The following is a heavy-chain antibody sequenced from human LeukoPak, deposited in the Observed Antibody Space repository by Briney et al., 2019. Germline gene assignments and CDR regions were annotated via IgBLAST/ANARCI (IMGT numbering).Heavy chain of an antibody. CDR1: GFTFSNYA. V-gene: IGHV3-64*02. D-gene: IGHD2-15*01. CDR3: AREGYCSGGAYYVDY. CDR2: ITWNGGST. Sequence: TGGSLRLSCAASGFTFSNYAMHWVRQAPGKGLEYVSAITWNGGSTYYADSVKGSFTISRDNSKNTLYLQMGSLSAEDMAVYYCAREGYCSGGAYYVDYWGEGTLVTVSS. J-gene: IGHJ4*02.